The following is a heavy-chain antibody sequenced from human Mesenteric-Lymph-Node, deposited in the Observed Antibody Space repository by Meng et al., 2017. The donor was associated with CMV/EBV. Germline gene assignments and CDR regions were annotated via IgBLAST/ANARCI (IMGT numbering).Heavy chain of an antibody. V-gene: IGHV4-59*01. CDR3: ATGIEGHTTPYYDY. D-gene: IGHD2-15*01. Sequence: GSLRLSCTVSGDSISNYYWSWIRQPPGKGLECIGYIHYTGITNYNPSLKSRVTISLDTSKNQFSLKLSSVTAADTAVYYCATGIEGHTTPYYDYWGQGTLVTVSS. CDR2: IHYTGIT. CDR1: GDSISNYY. J-gene: IGHJ4*02.